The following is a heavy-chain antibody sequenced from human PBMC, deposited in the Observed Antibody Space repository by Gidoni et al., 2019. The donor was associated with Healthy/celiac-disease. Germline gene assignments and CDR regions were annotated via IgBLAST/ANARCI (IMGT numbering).Heavy chain of an antibody. CDR1: GGSISSYY. J-gene: IGHJ4*02. CDR3: ARAHRMLWDY. Sequence: QVQLQESGPGLVKPSETLSLPCTVSGGSISSYYWSWIRQPPGKGLEWIVYIYYSGSTNYNPSLKSRVTISVDTSKNQFSLKLSSVTAADTAVYYCARAHRMLWDYWGQGTLVTVSS. V-gene: IGHV4-59*01. D-gene: IGHD2-2*01. CDR2: IYYSGST.